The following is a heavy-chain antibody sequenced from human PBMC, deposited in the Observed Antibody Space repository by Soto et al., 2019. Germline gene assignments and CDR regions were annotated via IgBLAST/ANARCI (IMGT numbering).Heavy chain of an antibody. D-gene: IGHD3-22*01. CDR2: ISSTSSSI. Sequence: GGSLRLSCVVSGFTFTTHGMNWVRQVPGKGLEWISFISSTSSSINYADSMKGRFTVSRDNAKNSLFLQMSSLRAEDTAVYFCARDLNKDYHDSSAFWAYWGQGTLVTVSS. J-gene: IGHJ4*02. V-gene: IGHV3-21*04. CDR3: ARDLNKDYHDSSAFWAY. CDR1: GFTFTTHG.